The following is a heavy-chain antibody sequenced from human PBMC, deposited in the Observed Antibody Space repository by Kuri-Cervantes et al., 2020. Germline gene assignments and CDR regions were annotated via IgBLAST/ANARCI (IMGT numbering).Heavy chain of an antibody. CDR1: GGSISSGDYY. D-gene: IGHD5-18*01. CDR2: IYYSGST. CDR3: ARSGGIQLWSSGLDY. J-gene: IGHJ4*02. V-gene: IGHV4-30-4*01. Sequence: SETLSLTCTVSGGSISSGDYYWSWIRQPPGKGLEWIGYIYYSGSTYYNPSLKSRVTISVDTSKNQFSLKLSSVTAADTAVYYCARSGGIQLWSSGLDYWGQGTLVTVSS.